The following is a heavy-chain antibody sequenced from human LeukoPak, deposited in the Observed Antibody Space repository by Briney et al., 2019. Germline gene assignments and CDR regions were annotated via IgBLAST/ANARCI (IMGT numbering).Heavy chain of an antibody. J-gene: IGHJ4*02. CDR2: ISWHSGSI. CDR1: GGSISGSY. D-gene: IGHD4-23*01. CDR3: AKDKSSTVITPAVY. Sequence: LSLTCTVSGGSISGSYWSWIRQSPGKGLEWVSGISWHSGSIGYADSVKGRFTISRDNAKNSLYLQMNSLRAEDTAFYYCAKDKSSTVITPAVYWGQGTLVTVSS. V-gene: IGHV3-9*01.